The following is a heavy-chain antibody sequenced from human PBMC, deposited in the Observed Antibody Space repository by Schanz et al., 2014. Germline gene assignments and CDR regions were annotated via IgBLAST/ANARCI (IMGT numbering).Heavy chain of an antibody. D-gene: IGHD4-17*01. J-gene: IGHJ3*02. V-gene: IGHV4-31*03. CDR2: ISYSGST. Sequence: QVQLQESGPGLVKPSQTLSLTCTVSGGSVSSGGDYWSWIRQHPGKGLEWIGFISYSGSTYYNPALKSRVAISVDTSKNQITLSLSSATAADTAGYYCARDRGRGDLPGDIWGQGTMVTVSS. CDR3: ARDRGRGDLPGDI. CDR1: GGSVSSGGDY.